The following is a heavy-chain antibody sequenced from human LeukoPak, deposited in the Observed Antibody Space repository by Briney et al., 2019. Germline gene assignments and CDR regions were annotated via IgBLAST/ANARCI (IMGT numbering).Heavy chain of an antibody. CDR3: ARGTMVRGVIDHYYFDY. Sequence: KPSETLSLTCTVSGGSISSYYWSWIRQPPGKGLEWIGYIYCSGSTNYNPSLKSRVTISVDTSKNQFSLKLSSVTAADTAVYYCARGTMVRGVIDHYYFDYWGQGTLVTVSS. CDR2: IYCSGST. V-gene: IGHV4-59*01. CDR1: GGSISSYY. D-gene: IGHD3-10*01. J-gene: IGHJ4*02.